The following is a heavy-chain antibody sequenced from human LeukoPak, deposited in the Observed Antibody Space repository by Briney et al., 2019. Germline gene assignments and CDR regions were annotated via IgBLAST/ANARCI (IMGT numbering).Heavy chain of an antibody. Sequence: GSVTVSCKASGYTLTSYYMHWVRQAPGQGLEWMGIINPSGGSTSYAQKFQGRVTMTRDTSTSTVYMELSSLRSEDTAVYYCARASPGGYDASGPKLYGMDVWGQGTTVTVSS. D-gene: IGHD5-12*01. CDR3: ARASPGGYDASGPKLYGMDV. CDR2: INPSGGST. V-gene: IGHV1-46*01. CDR1: GYTLTSYY. J-gene: IGHJ6*02.